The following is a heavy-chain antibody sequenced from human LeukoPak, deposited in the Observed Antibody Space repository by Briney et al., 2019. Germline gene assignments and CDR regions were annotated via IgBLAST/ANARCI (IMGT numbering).Heavy chain of an antibody. D-gene: IGHD1-26*01. CDR3: AREGWPEGYSGSSGDY. CDR1: GYTFTTYA. V-gene: IGHV7-4-1*02. J-gene: IGHJ4*02. CDR2: INTNTGNP. Sequence: ASVKVSCKASGYTFTTYAMNWVRQAPGQGLEWMGWINTNTGNPTYAQGSTGRFVFSLDTSVSTAYLQISSLKAEDTAVYYCAREGWPEGYSGSSGDYWGQGTLVTVSS.